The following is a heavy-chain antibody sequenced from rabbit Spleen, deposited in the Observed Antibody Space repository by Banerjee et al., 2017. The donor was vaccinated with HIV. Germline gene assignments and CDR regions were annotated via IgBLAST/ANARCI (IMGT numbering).Heavy chain of an antibody. CDR1: GFSFSGSYW. CDR2: IYAGSSST. V-gene: IGHV1S40*01. J-gene: IGHJ6*01. D-gene: IGHD8-1*01. CDR3: ARDTGTSFSTYGMDL. Sequence: QSLEESGGDLVKPGASLTLTCTASGFSFSGSYWICWVRQAPGKGLEWIACIYAGSSSTYYASWAKGRFTISKTSSTTVTLQMTSLTAADTATYFCARDTGTSFSTYGMDLWGPGTLVTVS.